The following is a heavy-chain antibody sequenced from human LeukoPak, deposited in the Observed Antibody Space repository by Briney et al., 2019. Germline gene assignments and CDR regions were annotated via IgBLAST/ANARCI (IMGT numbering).Heavy chain of an antibody. J-gene: IGHJ4*02. Sequence: PGGSLRLSCAASGFTVSSNYMSWVRQAPGKGLEWVSLIYSDGTTYYADSVRRRFTISRHTSKSTLSLQMNSLRAEDTAVYYCARLRIKAGNFDYWGQGTLVTVSS. D-gene: IGHD3-10*01. CDR1: GFTVSSNY. V-gene: IGHV3-53*04. CDR3: ARLRIKAGNFDY. CDR2: IYSDGTT.